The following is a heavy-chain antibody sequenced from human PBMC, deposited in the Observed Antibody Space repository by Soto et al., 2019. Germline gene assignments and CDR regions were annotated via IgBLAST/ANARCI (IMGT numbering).Heavy chain of an antibody. CDR1: GFTFSSYA. Sequence: PGGSLRLSCAASGFTFSSYAMSWVRQAPGKGLGWVSSISSSDSYIYYADSVKGRFTISRDNSKNTLYLQMNSLRVEDTAVYYCAKGGLLTIMYYFDCWGQGNPVTVSS. V-gene: IGHV3-23*01. J-gene: IGHJ4*02. CDR2: ISSSDSYI. CDR3: AKGGLLTIMYYFDC. D-gene: IGHD1-1*01.